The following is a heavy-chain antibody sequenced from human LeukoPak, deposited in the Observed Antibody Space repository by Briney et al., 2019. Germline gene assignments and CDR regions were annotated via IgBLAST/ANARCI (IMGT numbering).Heavy chain of an antibody. CDR2: INPNSGGT. D-gene: IGHD3-22*01. V-gene: IGHV1-2*02. CDR1: GGTFTGYY. Sequence: ASVKVSCKASGGTFTGYYMHWVRQAPGQGLEWMGWINPNSGGTNYAQKFQGRVTMTRDTSISTAYMELSRLRSDDTAVYYCARTHYDSSGYYYYYYMDVWGKGTTVTVSS. J-gene: IGHJ6*03. CDR3: ARTHYDSSGYYYYYYMDV.